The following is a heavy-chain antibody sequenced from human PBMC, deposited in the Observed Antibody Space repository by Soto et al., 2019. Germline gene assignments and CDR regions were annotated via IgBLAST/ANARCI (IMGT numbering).Heavy chain of an antibody. Sequence: ASVKVSCKASGYTFSTYYMHWVRLAPGLGLEWMGIINPSGGYTSYAQTFQGRVSMTRDTSTNTFYMELSSLTSVDTALYYCARGGGHNGSHYGHALDIWGQGTLVTVSS. CDR3: ARGGGHNGSHYGHALDI. CDR1: GYTFSTYY. J-gene: IGHJ3*02. D-gene: IGHD1-26*01. CDR2: INPSGGYT. V-gene: IGHV1-46*01.